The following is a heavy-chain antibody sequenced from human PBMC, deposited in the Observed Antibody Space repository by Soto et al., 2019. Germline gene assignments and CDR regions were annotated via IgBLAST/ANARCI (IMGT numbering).Heavy chain of an antibody. CDR3: VRTSLVVAAATREDY. J-gene: IGHJ4*02. V-gene: IGHV3-74*01. Sequence: EVQLVESGGGLVHPGGSLRLSCAASGFTFSSYWMHWVRQAPGKGLVWVSRINSDGSSTSYADSVKGRFTISRDNAKNTLDLQMNSLRAEDTAVYYCVRTSLVVAAATREDYWGQGTLVTVSS. CDR1: GFTFSSYW. D-gene: IGHD2-15*01. CDR2: INSDGSST.